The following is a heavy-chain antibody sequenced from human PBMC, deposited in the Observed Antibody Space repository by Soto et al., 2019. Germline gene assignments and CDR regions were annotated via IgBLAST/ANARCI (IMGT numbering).Heavy chain of an antibody. CDR1: GFTFSSYA. CDR3: ARPLWRDDYNWGYFDL. J-gene: IGHJ2*01. Sequence: QVQLVESGGGVVQPGRSLRLSCAASGFTFSSYAMHWVRQAPGKGLEWVAVISYDGSNKYYADSVKGRFTISRDNSKNTLYLPMNSLRAEDTAVYYCARPLWRDDYNWGYFDLWGRGTLVTVPS. D-gene: IGHD4-4*01. CDR2: ISYDGSNK. V-gene: IGHV3-30-3*01.